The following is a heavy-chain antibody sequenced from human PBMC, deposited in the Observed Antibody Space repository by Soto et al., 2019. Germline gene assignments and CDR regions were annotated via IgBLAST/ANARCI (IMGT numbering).Heavy chain of an antibody. V-gene: IGHV1-69*04. Sequence: SVKVSCKASGGTFSSYTISWVRQAPGQGLEWMGRIIPILGIANYAQKFQGRVTITADKSTSTAYMEPSSLRSEDTAVYYCAKDIAPSSGWFDYWGQGTLVTVSS. CDR3: AKDIAPSSGWFDY. D-gene: IGHD6-19*01. CDR2: IIPILGIA. J-gene: IGHJ4*02. CDR1: GGTFSSYT.